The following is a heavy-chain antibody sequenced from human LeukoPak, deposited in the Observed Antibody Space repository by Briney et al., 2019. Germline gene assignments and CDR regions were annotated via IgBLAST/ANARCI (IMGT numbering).Heavy chain of an antibody. CDR2: IYYSGST. V-gene: IGHV4-39*01. J-gene: IGHJ4*02. Sequence: SETLSLTCTVSGGSISSSSHYWGWIRQPPGKGLEWIGSIYYSGSTYFNPSLKSRVTISVDTSKNQFSLKMSSVTAADTAVYYCARQVATISPPDYWGQGTLVTVSS. CDR3: ARQVATISPPDY. D-gene: IGHD5-12*01. CDR1: GGSISSSSHY.